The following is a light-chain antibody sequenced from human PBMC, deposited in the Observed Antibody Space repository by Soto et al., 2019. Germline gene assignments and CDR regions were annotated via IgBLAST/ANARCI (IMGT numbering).Light chain of an antibody. CDR1: QSVSSSD. CDR2: GAP. Sequence: EIVLSKSPGPLSLSPGGRATLPCLARQSVSSSDVAWYQQKPGQPPRLLIYGAPSSATGIPDRFSRCGSGTDFTITISRLELDAVDLYWSQQYGSSLLYTCGRVPKLEIK. V-gene: IGKV3-20*01. CDR3: QQYGSSLLYT. J-gene: IGKJ2*01.